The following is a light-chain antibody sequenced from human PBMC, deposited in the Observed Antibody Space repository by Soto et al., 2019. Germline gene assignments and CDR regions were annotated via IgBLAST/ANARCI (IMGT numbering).Light chain of an antibody. V-gene: IGLV2-14*03. J-gene: IGLJ1*01. CDR2: DVS. CDR3: SSYTRSSTRV. CDR1: SSDVGGYNY. Sequence: QSALTQPASVSGSPGQSITISCTGTSSDVGGYNYVSWYQHHPGNAPKLLIYDVSTRPSGVSNRFSGSKSGNTASLTISGLQAEDAAYYYCSSYTRSSTRVFGTETKLTVL.